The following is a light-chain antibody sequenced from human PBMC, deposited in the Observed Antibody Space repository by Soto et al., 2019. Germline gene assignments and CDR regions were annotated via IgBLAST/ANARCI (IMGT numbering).Light chain of an antibody. V-gene: IGLV2-11*01. CDR1: SSDVGGYTS. Sequence: QSALTQPRSVSGSPGQSVPISCTVTSSDVGGYTSVSWYQHHPGKAPKLIIYDVSKRPSGVPDRFSGSKSGNTASLTISGLQAEDEADYYCCSYAGSYTYVFGSGTKVTVL. CDR3: CSYAGSYTYV. J-gene: IGLJ1*01. CDR2: DVS.